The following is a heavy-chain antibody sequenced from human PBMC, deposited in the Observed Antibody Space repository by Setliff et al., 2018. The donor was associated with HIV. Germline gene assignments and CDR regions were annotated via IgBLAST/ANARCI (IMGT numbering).Heavy chain of an antibody. CDR3: ARGSSGWTFDY. J-gene: IGHJ4*02. D-gene: IGHD6-19*01. CDR2: FYTSGNI. V-gene: IGHV4-61*09. CDR1: GGSVSSDKFY. Sequence: SETLSLTCSVSGGSVSSDKFYWTWIRQPAGKGLEWIGHFYTSGNIHYSPSLKSRVTISMDTSKNQLFLNLTSVTAADTAVYYCARGSSGWTFDYWGQGTLVTVSS.